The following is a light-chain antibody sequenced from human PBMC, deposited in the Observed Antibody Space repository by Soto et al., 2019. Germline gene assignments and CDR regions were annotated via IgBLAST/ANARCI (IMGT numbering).Light chain of an antibody. V-gene: IGKV1-13*02. CDR2: DAS. Sequence: AVQLTQSPSSLSASVGDRVTISCRASQGIGSALAWYQQNPGKAPKVLIYDASSLESGVPSRFSGSGSGTDFTLTISSLQPEDFASYYCQQRNYWLSFGGGTKVEI. CDR1: QGIGSA. J-gene: IGKJ4*01. CDR3: QQRNYWLS.